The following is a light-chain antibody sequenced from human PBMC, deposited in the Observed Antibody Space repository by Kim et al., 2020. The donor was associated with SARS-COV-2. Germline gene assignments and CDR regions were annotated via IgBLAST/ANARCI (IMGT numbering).Light chain of an antibody. CDR2: DAS. J-gene: IGKJ1*01. CDR3: QQRRNWPGT. Sequence: EIVLTQSPATLSLSPGERATLSCRASQSVSSYLFWYQQKPGQAPRLLIYDASNGATGIPARFSGSGSGTDFTLTISSLEPEDFAVYYCQQRRNWPGTFGQGTKVDIK. V-gene: IGKV3-11*01. CDR1: QSVSSY.